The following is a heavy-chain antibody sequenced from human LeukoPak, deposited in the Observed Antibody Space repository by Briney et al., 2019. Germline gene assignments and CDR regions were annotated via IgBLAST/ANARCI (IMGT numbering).Heavy chain of an antibody. Sequence: PSETLSLTCAVSGYSISSGYYWGWIRQPPGKGLEWIGSIYHSGSTYYNPSLKSRVTMSVDTSKNQFSLKLSSVTAADTAVYYCGVGKEQLALYYFDYWGQGTLVTVSS. D-gene: IGHD6-13*01. CDR3: GVGKEQLALYYFDY. CDR2: IYHSGST. J-gene: IGHJ4*02. V-gene: IGHV4-38-2*01. CDR1: GYSISSGYY.